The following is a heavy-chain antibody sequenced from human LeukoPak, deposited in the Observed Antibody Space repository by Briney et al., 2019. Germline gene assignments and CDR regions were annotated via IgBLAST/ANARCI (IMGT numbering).Heavy chain of an antibody. Sequence: GESLKFSCEGSGYSFTIYWIGWVRQMPGKGLDWMGIIYPGDSDVRYNPSFQGQVTISADKSINTAYLQWSSLKASDTAMYYCARLYRYCSGGDCYPYYFDNWGQGTLVTVSS. CDR3: ARLYRYCSGGDCYPYYFDN. CDR1: GYSFTIYW. V-gene: IGHV5-51*01. J-gene: IGHJ4*02. D-gene: IGHD2-15*01. CDR2: IYPGDSDV.